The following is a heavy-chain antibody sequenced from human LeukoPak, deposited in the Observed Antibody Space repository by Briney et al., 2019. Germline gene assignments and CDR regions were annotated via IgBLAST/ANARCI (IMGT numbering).Heavy chain of an antibody. CDR2: ISGSGGST. V-gene: IGHV3-23*01. J-gene: IGHJ4*02. D-gene: IGHD1-26*01. CDR1: GFTFSSYA. Sequence: PGGSLRLSCAASGFTFSSYAMSWVRQAPGKGLEWVSAISGSGGSTYYADSVKGRFTISRDNSKNTLYLQMNSLRAEDTAVYYCAKDESIVGATSFPRIYFDYWGQGTLVTVSS. CDR3: AKDESIVGATSFPRIYFDY.